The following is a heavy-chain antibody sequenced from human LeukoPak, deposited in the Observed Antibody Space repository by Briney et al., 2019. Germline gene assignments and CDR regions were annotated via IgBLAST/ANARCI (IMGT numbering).Heavy chain of an antibody. CDR3: TRGGATSSWYWFF. D-gene: IGHD6-13*01. CDR2: SDTI. V-gene: IGHV3-48*04. Sequence: SDTIAYADSVKGRFTISRDNAKDSLSLQVSSLRAEDTAVYYCTRGGATSSWYWFFWGQGTLVTVSS. J-gene: IGHJ4*02.